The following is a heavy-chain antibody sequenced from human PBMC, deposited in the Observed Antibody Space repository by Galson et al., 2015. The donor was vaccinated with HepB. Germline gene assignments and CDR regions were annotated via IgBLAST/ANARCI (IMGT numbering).Heavy chain of an antibody. CDR1: GFTFSCYE. D-gene: IGHD6-19*01. Sequence: SLRRSCAASGFTFSCYEMHCVRQAPGKGLEWVAVMSYDGSHNFSAVSVKGRFTISSDNSKNTLYLQMNSLRAEDTAVYYCAREGRIAVTGTPLDYWSQGTLVTVSS. J-gene: IGHJ4*02. V-gene: IGHV3-30*04. CDR3: AREGRIAVTGTPLDY. CDR2: MSYDGSHN.